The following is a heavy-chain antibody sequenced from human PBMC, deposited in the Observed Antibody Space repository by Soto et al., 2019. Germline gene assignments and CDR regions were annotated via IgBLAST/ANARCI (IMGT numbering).Heavy chain of an antibody. CDR1: GGSISSGGYY. CDR3: AKSTVTHNWFDP. CDR2: IYYSGST. D-gene: IGHD4-17*01. J-gene: IGHJ5*02. Sequence: QVQLQESGPGLVKPSQTLSLTCTVSGGSISSGGYYWSWIRQHPGRGLEWIGYIYYSGSTYYNPSLKSRLSISVDKSKNQFSLKLSSVTAAETAVYYCAKSTVTHNWFDPWGQGTLVTVSS. V-gene: IGHV4-31*03.